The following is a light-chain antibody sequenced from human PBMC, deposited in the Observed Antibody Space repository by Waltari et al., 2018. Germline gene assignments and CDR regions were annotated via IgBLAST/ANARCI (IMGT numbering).Light chain of an antibody. CDR2: GAS. CDR3: QQYNNWPTSYT. CDR1: QSLNTN. Sequence: EILMTQSPASLSVSPGERATLSCRASQSLNTNLAWYQQKPGLAPRLLVYGASTRATGVPARFSGSGSGTEFTLTISSLQSEDAGVYYCQQYNNWPTSYTFGQGTKLEIK. J-gene: IGKJ2*01. V-gene: IGKV3-15*01.